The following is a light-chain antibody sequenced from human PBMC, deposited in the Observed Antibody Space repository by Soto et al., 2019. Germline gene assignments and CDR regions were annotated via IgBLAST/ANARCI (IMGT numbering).Light chain of an antibody. J-gene: IGLJ2*01. CDR3: SSYTSSSTPVV. Sequence: QSALTQPASVSGSPGQSITISCTGTSSDVGGYNYVSWYQQNPGKAPKLLIYDVSNRPSGVSNRFSGSKSGNTASLTISGLQAEDEGDYHCSSYTSSSTPVVFGGGTEVTVL. CDR2: DVS. CDR1: SSDVGGYNY. V-gene: IGLV2-14*01.